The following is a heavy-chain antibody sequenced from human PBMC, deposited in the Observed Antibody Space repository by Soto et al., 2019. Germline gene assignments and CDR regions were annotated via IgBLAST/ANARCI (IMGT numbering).Heavy chain of an antibody. Sequence: GASVKVSCKASGGTFSSYTISWVRQAPGQGLEWMGRIIPILGIANYAQKFQGRVTITADKSTSTAYMELSSLRSEDTAVYYCARDTPPVDSSGYLSGFLAYWGQGTLVTVSS. CDR3: ARDTPPVDSSGYLSGFLAY. CDR2: IIPILGIA. CDR1: GGTFSSYT. V-gene: IGHV1-69*04. J-gene: IGHJ4*02. D-gene: IGHD3-22*01.